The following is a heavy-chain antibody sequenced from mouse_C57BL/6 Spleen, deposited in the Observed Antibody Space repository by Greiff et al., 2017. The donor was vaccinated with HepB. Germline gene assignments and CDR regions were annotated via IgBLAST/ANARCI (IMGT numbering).Heavy chain of an antibody. V-gene: IGHV1-69*01. CDR1: GYTFTSYW. D-gene: IGHD1-1*01. J-gene: IGHJ3*01. CDR3: ARSDYGSSSGFAY. Sequence: VQLQQSGAELVMPGASVKLSCKASGYTFTSYWMHWVKQRPGQGLEWIGEIDPSDSYTNYNQKFKGKSTLTVDKSSSTAYMQLSSLTSEDSAVYYCARSDYGSSSGFAYWGQGTLVTVSA. CDR2: IDPSDSYT.